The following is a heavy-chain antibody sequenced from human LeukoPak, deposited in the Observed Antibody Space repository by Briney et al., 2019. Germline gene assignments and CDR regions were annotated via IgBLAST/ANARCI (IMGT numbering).Heavy chain of an antibody. Sequence: PSETLSLTCTVSGGSISSGSYYWGWIRQPPGKGLECIGSMYYNGNTYYNPSLKSRVTISVDTSKNHFSLRLSSVTAADTAVYYCATIAPGTHAFDMWGRGTTVTVSP. V-gene: IGHV4-39*02. J-gene: IGHJ3*02. D-gene: IGHD2-21*01. CDR1: GGSISSGSYY. CDR2: MYYNGNT. CDR3: ATIAPGTHAFDM.